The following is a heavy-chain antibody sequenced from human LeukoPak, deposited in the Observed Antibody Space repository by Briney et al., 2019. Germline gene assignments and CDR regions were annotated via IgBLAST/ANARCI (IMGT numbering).Heavy chain of an antibody. CDR2: IYYSGST. CDR3: ARDLGAAAGIDY. J-gene: IGHJ4*02. D-gene: IGHD6-13*01. V-gene: IGHV4-59*01. CDR1: GGSISSYY. Sequence: SETLSLTCTVSGGSISSYYWSWIRQPPGKGLEWIGYIYYSGSTNYNPSLKSRVTISVDASKDQFSLKLSSVTAADTAVYYCARDLGAAAGIDYWGQGTLVTVSS.